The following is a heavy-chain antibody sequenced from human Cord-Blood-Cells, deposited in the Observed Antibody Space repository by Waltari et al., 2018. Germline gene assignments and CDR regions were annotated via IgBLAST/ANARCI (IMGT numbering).Heavy chain of an antibody. CDR3: ARGGRGSYWYFDL. V-gene: IGHV3-33*01. D-gene: IGHD3-16*01. J-gene: IGHJ2*01. CDR1: GFTFSSYG. CDR2: ILDDGSNK. Sequence: QVQLVESGGGVVQPGRSLRLSCAASGFTFSSYGMHWVRQAPGKGLEWVAVILDDGSNKSYADSVKGRFTISRDNSKNTLYLQMNSLRAEDTAVYYCARGGRGSYWYFDLWGRGTRVTVSS.